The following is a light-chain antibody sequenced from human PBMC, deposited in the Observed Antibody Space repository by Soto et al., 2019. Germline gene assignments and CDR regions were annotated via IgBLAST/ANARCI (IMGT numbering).Light chain of an antibody. CDR3: SSYTTSSTLWL. Sequence: QSALTQPASVSGSPGQSITISCTETSSDVGGYNSVSWYQQHPGKAPKLMIFEVSNRPSGVSNRFSGSKSGNTASLTISGLQTEDEADYYCSSYTTSSTLWLFGGGTTLTVL. V-gene: IGLV2-14*01. CDR2: EVS. J-gene: IGLJ3*02. CDR1: SSDVGGYNS.